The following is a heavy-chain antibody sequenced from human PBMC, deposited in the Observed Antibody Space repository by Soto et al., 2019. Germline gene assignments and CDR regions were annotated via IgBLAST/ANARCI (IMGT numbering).Heavy chain of an antibody. CDR1: GFAFSDYY. D-gene: IGHD3-10*01. CDR2: ISGTSSDT. V-gene: IGHV3-11*03. CDR3: VRSVRGYGRGMP. J-gene: IGHJ5*02. Sequence: PGGSLRLSCATSGFAFSDYYMSWVRQAPGKGLEWVSYISGTSSDTNYIDSVRGRFTISRDNAKNSVFLQMNSLRVEDTALYYCVRSVRGYGRGMPWGRGTVVTVSS.